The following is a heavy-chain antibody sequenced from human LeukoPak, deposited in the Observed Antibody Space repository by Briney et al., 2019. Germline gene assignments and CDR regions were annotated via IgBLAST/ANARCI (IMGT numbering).Heavy chain of an antibody. CDR1: GGSISSAY. J-gene: IGHJ4*02. CDR3: ARHGSGWRFDY. CDR2: MYHSGST. Sequence: NSSETLSLTCTVSGGSISSAYWSWLRQPPGKGLEWVAYMYHSGSTSYNPSLKSRVSMSIDTSKNQFSLRLSSVTAADTAVYYCARHGSGWRFDYWGQGTLVTVSS. V-gene: IGHV4-59*08. D-gene: IGHD6-19*01.